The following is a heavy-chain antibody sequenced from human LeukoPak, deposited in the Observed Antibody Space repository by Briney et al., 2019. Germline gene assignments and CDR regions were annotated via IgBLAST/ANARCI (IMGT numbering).Heavy chain of an antibody. V-gene: IGHV6-1*01. D-gene: IGHD2-2*01. CDR2: TYYRSTWYN. CDR1: GDSFSSNSVT. J-gene: IGHJ5*02. CDR3: ARRLTQYDCFDP. Sequence: SQTLSLTCAISGDSFSSNSVTWNWIRQSPSRGLEWLGRTYYRSTWYNDNAVSVRGRITVNPDTSKNQFSLHLNSVTPEDTAVYYCARRLTQYDCFDPWGQGILVTVSS.